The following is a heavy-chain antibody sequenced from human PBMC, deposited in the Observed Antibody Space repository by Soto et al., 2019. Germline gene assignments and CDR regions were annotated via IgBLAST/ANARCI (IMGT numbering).Heavy chain of an antibody. CDR2: ISGSGDRT. V-gene: IGHV3-23*01. Sequence: EVQLLESGGGLVQPGGSLRLSCAASGITISNYPMSWVRQAPGKGLDWVSGISGSGDRTYYADSAKGRFTISQDISKNSLSLQLDNLGVEDTAVYFCVKGDGGYPSTAPHWGQGTLGTFSS. J-gene: IGHJ1*01. D-gene: IGHD3-22*01. CDR3: VKGDGGYPSTAPH. CDR1: GITISNYP.